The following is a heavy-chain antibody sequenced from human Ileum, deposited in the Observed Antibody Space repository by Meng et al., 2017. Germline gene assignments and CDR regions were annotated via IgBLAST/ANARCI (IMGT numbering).Heavy chain of an antibody. V-gene: IGHV4-4*02. CDR3: AKAAAYNLDI. D-gene: IGHD1-14*01. Sequence: QAQWRRSGPALVTPCGPLSLPCSFSGSSISRAIWWGWVRQPPGKGLECIGEIFQSGSTNYNPSLKSRVSISVDKSKNHLSLSLSSVTAADTAVYYCAKAAAYNLDIWGQGALVTVSS. J-gene: IGHJ4*02. CDR1: GSSISRAIW. CDR2: IFQSGST.